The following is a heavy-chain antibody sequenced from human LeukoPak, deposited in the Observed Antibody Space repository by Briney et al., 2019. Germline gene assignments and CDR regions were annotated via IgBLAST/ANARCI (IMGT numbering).Heavy chain of an antibody. V-gene: IGHV3-30*02. CDR1: GFTFSSYG. J-gene: IGHJ4*02. CDR3: AKASPLGSSYSGGFDY. Sequence: GGSLRLSCAASGFTFSSYGMHWVRQAPGKGLEWVAFIRYDGSNKDYADSVKGRFTISRDNSKNTLYLQMNSLRAEDTAVYYCAKASPLGSSYSGGFDYWGQGPLVTVSS. CDR2: IRYDGSNK. D-gene: IGHD1-26*01.